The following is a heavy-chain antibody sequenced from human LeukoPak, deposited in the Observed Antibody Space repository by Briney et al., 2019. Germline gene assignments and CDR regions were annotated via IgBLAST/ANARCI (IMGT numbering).Heavy chain of an antibody. V-gene: IGHV4-59*12. CDR2: IYYSGST. J-gene: IGHJ4*02. CDR1: GGSISSYY. Sequence: PSETLSLTCTVSGGSISSYYWSWIRQPPGKGLEWIGYIYYSGSTNYNPSLKSRVTISLDTSKNQFSLKLSSVTAADTAVYYCARGLVGATKLNFDYWGQGTLVTVSS. D-gene: IGHD1-26*01. CDR3: ARGLVGATKLNFDY.